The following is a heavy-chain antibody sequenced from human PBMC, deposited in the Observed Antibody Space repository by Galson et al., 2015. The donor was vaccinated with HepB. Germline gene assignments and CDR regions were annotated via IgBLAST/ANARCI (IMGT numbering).Heavy chain of an antibody. CDR2: ISYDGSNK. V-gene: IGHV3-30*04. D-gene: IGHD3-10*01. Sequence: SLRLSCAASGFTFSSYAMHWVRQAPGKGLEWVAVISYDGSNKYYADSVKGRFTISRDNSKNTLYLQMNSLRAEDTAVYYCARAQREGLLWFGHYYFDYWGQGPLVTVSS. J-gene: IGHJ4*02. CDR3: ARAQREGLLWFGHYYFDY. CDR1: GFTFSSYA.